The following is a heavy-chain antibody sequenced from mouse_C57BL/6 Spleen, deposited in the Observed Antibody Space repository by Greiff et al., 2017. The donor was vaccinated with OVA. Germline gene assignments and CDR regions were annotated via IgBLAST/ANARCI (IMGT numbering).Heavy chain of an antibody. CDR2: IDPETGGT. D-gene: IGHD3-1*01. CDR3: TRRESDGPWFAY. J-gene: IGHJ3*01. Sequence: QVQLQQSGAELVRPGASVTLSCKASGYTFTDYEMHWVKQTPVHGLEWIGAIDPETGGTAYNQKFKGKAILTAAKSSSTAYMELRSLTSEDSAVYYCTRRESDGPWFAYWGQGTLVTVSA. CDR1: GYTFTDYE. V-gene: IGHV1-15*01.